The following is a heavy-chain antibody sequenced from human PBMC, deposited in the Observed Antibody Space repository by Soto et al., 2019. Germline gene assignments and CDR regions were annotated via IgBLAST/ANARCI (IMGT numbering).Heavy chain of an antibody. J-gene: IGHJ3*02. CDR2: ISAYNGNT. Sequence: QVQLVQSGAEVKKPGASVKVSCKASGYTFTSYGISWVRQAPGQGLEWMGWISAYNGNTNYAQKLQDRVTMTTETSTSTAYMELRSLRSDDTAVYYCARDQTVARWRASDAFDIWGQGTMVTVSS. CDR3: ARDQTVARWRASDAFDI. V-gene: IGHV1-18*01. CDR1: GYTFTSYG. D-gene: IGHD6-19*01.